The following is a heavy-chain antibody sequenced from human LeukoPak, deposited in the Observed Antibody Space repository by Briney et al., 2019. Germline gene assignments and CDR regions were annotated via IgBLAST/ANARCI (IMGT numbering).Heavy chain of an antibody. CDR1: GGSFSGYY. CDR3: AKVSRLLTRIAAAGTRGWFDP. J-gene: IGHJ5*02. Sequence: SETLSLTCAVYGGSFSGYYWSWIRQPPGKGLEWIGEINHSGSTNYNPSLKSRVTISVDTSKNQFSLKLSSVTAADTAVYYCAKVSRLLTRIAAAGTRGWFDPWGQGTLVTVSS. CDR2: INHSGST. V-gene: IGHV4-34*01. D-gene: IGHD6-13*01.